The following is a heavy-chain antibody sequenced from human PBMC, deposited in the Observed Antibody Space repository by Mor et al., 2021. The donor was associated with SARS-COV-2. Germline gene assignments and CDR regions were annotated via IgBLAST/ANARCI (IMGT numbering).Heavy chain of an antibody. J-gene: IGHJ4*02. CDR3: ARDLTSSRSGYYRL. Sequence: GRFTISRDNSKNTLYLQINSLRAEDTAVYYCARDLTSSRSGYYRLWGQGTLVTVSS. D-gene: IGHD3-3*01. V-gene: IGHV3-30*01.